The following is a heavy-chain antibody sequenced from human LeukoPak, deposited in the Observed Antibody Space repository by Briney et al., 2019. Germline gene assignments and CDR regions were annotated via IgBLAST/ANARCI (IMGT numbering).Heavy chain of an antibody. V-gene: IGHV4-61*02. Sequence: TLSLTCXVSGGSISSGSYYWSWIRQPAGKGLEWIGRIYTSGSTNYNPSLKSRVTISVDTSKNQFSLKLSSVTAADTAVYYCARDPSDSSGYYYVEDAFDIWGQGTMVTVSS. CDR2: IYTSGST. CDR1: GGSISSGSYY. J-gene: IGHJ3*02. CDR3: ARDPSDSSGYYYVEDAFDI. D-gene: IGHD3-22*01.